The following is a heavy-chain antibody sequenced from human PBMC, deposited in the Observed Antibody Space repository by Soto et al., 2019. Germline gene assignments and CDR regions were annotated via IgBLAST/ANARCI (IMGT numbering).Heavy chain of an antibody. CDR3: ARGGVGRYCSSSSCYTWVFDY. D-gene: IGHD2-2*02. V-gene: IGHV3-74*01. CDR2: INSDGSST. Sequence: PGGSLRLSCAASGFTFSNYWMHRVRQAPGKGLVWVSRINSDGSSTSYADSVKGRFTISRDNAKNTLSLQMNSLRADDTAVYYCARGGVGRYCSSSSCYTWVFDYWGQGTLVTVSS. J-gene: IGHJ4*02. CDR1: GFTFSNYW.